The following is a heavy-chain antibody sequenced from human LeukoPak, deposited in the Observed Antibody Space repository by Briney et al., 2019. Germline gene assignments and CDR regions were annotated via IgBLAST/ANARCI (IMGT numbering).Heavy chain of an antibody. CDR3: ARDPKLRYLGGFDY. CDR2: INPNSGGT. CDR1: GYTFTGYF. Sequence: ASVKVSRKASGYTFTGYFMHWVRQAPGQGLEWMGWINPNSGGTNYAQKFQGRVTMTRDTSISTAYMELSRLRSDDTAVYYCARDPKLRYLGGFDYWGQGTLVTVSS. D-gene: IGHD3-9*01. J-gene: IGHJ4*02. V-gene: IGHV1-2*02.